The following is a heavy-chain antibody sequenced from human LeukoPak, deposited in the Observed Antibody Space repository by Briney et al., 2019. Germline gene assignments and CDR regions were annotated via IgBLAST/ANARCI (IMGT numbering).Heavy chain of an antibody. CDR2: IRSKAYGGTT. D-gene: IGHD3-3*01. J-gene: IGHJ4*02. V-gene: IGHV3-49*03. CDR3: TRRITIFGVVNRYYFDY. Sequence: GGSLRLSCTASGFTFGDYAMSWFRQVPGKGLEWVGFIRSKAYGGTTEYAASVKGRFTISRDDSKSIAYLQMNSLKTEDTAVYYCTRRITIFGVVNRYYFDYWGQGTLVTVSS. CDR1: GFTFGDYA.